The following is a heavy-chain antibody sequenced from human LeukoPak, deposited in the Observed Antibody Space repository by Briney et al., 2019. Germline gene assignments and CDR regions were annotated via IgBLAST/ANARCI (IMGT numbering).Heavy chain of an antibody. CDR1: GGSFSGYY. V-gene: IGHV4-34*01. Sequence: SETLSLTCAVYGGSFSGYYWSWIRQPPGKGLEWIGEINHSGSINYNPSLKSRVTISVDTSKDQFSLKLSSVTAADTAVYYCASADYIVGATYRMDVWGQGTTVSVSS. J-gene: IGHJ6*02. CDR2: INHSGSI. D-gene: IGHD1-26*01. CDR3: ASADYIVGATYRMDV.